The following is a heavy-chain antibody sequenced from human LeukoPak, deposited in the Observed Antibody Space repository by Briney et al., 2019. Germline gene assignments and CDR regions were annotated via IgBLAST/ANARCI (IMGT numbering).Heavy chain of an antibody. CDR3: ARGWGYSGYDPIDY. J-gene: IGHJ4*02. D-gene: IGHD5-12*01. CDR2: ISSSSSYI. Sequence: GGSLRLSCAASGFTFSSYSMNWVRQAPGKGLEWVSSISSSSSYIYYADSVKGRFTISRDNAKNSLYLQMNSLRAEDTAVYYCARGWGYSGYDPIDYWGQETLVTVSS. CDR1: GFTFSSYS. V-gene: IGHV3-21*01.